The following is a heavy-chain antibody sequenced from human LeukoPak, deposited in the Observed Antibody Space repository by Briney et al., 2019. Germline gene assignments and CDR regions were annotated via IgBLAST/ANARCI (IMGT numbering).Heavy chain of an antibody. CDR1: GFTFSSYA. CDR2: ISSNGGST. V-gene: IGHV3-64*01. CDR3: ARDSRSIAARPFEKYYFDY. J-gene: IGHJ4*02. D-gene: IGHD6-6*01. Sequence: PGGSLRLSCAASGFTFSSYAMHWVRQAPGKGLEYVSAISSNGGSTYYANSVKGRFTISRDNSKNTLYLQMGSLRAEDMAVYYCARDSRSIAARPFEKYYFDYWGQGTLVTVSS.